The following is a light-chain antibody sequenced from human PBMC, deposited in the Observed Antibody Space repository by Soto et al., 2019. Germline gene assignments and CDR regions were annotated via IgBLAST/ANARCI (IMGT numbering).Light chain of an antibody. CDR1: QSVSSN. J-gene: IGKJ1*01. CDR2: GAS. CDR3: QQYNNWSQT. Sequence: EIGMTQSPATLSVSPGERATLSCRASQSVSSNLAWYQQKPGQAPRLLIYGASTRATGIPARFSGSGSGTEFTLTISSLQSEDFAVYYCQQYNNWSQTFGQGTKVDI. V-gene: IGKV3-15*01.